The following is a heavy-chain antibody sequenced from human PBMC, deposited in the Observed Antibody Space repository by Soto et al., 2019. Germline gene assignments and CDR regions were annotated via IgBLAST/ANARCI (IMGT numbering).Heavy chain of an antibody. CDR1: GGTFSSYA. Sequence: SVKVSCKASGGTFSSYAISWVRQAPGQGLEWMGGIIPIFGTANYAQKFQGRVTITADESTSTAYMELSSLRSEDTAVYYCASAITMIVVVSVPTGFDYWGQGTLVTVSS. CDR3: ASAITMIVVVSVPTGFDY. D-gene: IGHD3-22*01. CDR2: IIPIFGTA. V-gene: IGHV1-69*13. J-gene: IGHJ4*02.